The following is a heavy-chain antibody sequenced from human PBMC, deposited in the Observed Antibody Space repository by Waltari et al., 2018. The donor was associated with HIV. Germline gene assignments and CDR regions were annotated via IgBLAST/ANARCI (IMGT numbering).Heavy chain of an antibody. J-gene: IGHJ6*02. Sequence: QVQLVESGGGVVQPGRSLRFSCAASGFHFSSYAMHWVRQAPGKGLEWVEVISYDGSNKYYADSVKGRFTISRDNSKNTLYLQMNSLRAEDTAVYYCAREKTVPRVVVLYYYYGMDVWGQGTTVTVSS. V-gene: IGHV3-30*01. CDR3: AREKTVPRVVVLYYYYGMDV. D-gene: IGHD3-22*01. CDR1: GFHFSSYA. CDR2: ISYDGSNK.